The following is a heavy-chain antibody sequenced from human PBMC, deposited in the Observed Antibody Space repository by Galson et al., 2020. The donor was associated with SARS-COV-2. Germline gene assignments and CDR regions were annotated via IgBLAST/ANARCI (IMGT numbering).Heavy chain of an antibody. CDR3: AGSHKNFRYNFDN. D-gene: IGHD1-1*01. J-gene: IGHJ4*02. CDR1: GLIFSDYY. V-gene: IGHV3-11*03. CDR2: ISPSSDYT. Sequence: GGSLRLSCTASGLIFSDYYMTWIRQAPGKGLEWISYISPSSDYTNYADSVRGRFTISRDNTKTSLCLHMDSLRAEDTAVYYCAGSHKNFRYNFDNWGQGALVTVSS.